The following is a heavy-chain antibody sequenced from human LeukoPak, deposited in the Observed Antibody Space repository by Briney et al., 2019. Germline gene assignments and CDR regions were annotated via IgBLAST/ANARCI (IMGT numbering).Heavy chain of an antibody. CDR2: ISGSGGST. V-gene: IGHV3-23*01. J-gene: IGHJ3*02. CDR1: GFTFSSYG. CDR3: AKDGTTMIVQGAFDI. Sequence: GGSLRLSCAASGFTFSSYGMSWVRQAPGKGLEWVSAISGSGGSTYYADSVKGRFTISRDNSRNTLYLQMNSLRAEDTAVYYCAKDGTTMIVQGAFDIWGQGTMVTVSS. D-gene: IGHD3-22*01.